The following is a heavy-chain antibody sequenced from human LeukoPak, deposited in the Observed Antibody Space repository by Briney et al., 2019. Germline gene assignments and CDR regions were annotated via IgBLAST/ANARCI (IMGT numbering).Heavy chain of an antibody. Sequence: GGSLRLSCAASGFTFSSYAMRWVRQAPEKGLEYVSAISSNGGSTYYANSVKGRFTISRDNSKNTLYLQMGSLRAEDMAVYYCARAITMVRGVIATHFDYWGQGALVTVSS. CDR3: ARAITMVRGVIATHFDY. J-gene: IGHJ4*02. CDR2: ISSNGGST. CDR1: GFTFSSYA. D-gene: IGHD3-10*01. V-gene: IGHV3-64*01.